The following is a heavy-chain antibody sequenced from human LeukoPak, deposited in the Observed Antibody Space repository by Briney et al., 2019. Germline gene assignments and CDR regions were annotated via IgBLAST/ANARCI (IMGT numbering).Heavy chain of an antibody. CDR2: INHSGST. V-gene: IGHV4-34*01. CDR1: GGSFSGYY. Sequence: PSETLSLTCTVYGGSFSGYYWSWIRQPPGKGLEWIGEINHSGSTNYNPSLKSRVTISVDTSKNQLSLKLGSVTAADTAVYYCASCTDPTGFDYWGQGTLVTVSS. CDR3: ASCTDPTGFDY. D-gene: IGHD2-8*01. J-gene: IGHJ4*02.